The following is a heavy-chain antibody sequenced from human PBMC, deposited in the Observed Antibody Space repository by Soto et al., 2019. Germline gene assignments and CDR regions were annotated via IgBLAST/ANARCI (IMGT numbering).Heavy chain of an antibody. V-gene: IGHV2-5*02. D-gene: IGHD3-10*01. CDR1: GFSLSISGVG. CDR2: IYWDDDK. J-gene: IGHJ4*02. Sequence: QITLKESGPTLVKPTQTLTLTCTFSGFSLSISGVGVGWIRQPPGKALEWLALIYWDDDKRYSPSLKSRLTITKDTSKNQVVLTMTNMDPVDTRTYYCAHMVRGVRFDYWGQGTLVTVSS. CDR3: AHMVRGVRFDY.